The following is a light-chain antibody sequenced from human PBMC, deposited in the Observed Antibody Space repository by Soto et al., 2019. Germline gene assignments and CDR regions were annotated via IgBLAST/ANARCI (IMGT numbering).Light chain of an antibody. CDR1: KIVSSTY. V-gene: IGKV3-20*01. CDR3: QQFGSSPRT. Sequence: VLTQSPGTLSLSPGERATLSCRASKIVSSTYLAWYQQKPGQAPRLLIYGASSRATGIPDRFSGSGSGTDFTLTISRLEPEDFAVYYCQQFGSSPRTFGQGTKVEI. J-gene: IGKJ1*01. CDR2: GAS.